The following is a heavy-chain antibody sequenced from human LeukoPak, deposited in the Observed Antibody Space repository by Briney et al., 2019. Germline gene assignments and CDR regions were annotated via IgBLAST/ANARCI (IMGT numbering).Heavy chain of an antibody. J-gene: IGHJ4*02. CDR1: GGSISSSTHY. CDR3: ARTTDYYDSSGYIY. Sequence: SETLSLTCTVSGGSISSSTHYWGWLRQPPGLGLEWIGSIYYSGSTYYNPSLKSRVTISVDTSKNQFSLKLSSVTAADTAVYYCARTTDYYDSSGYIYWGQGTLVTVSS. D-gene: IGHD3-22*01. V-gene: IGHV4-39*01. CDR2: IYYSGST.